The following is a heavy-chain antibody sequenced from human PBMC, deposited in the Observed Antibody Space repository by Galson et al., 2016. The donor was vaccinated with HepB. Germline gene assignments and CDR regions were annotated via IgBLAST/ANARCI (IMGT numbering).Heavy chain of an antibody. CDR2: ISRDGGRT. J-gene: IGHJ4*02. D-gene: IGHD4-17*01. Sequence: SLRLSCAASAFGFSSYAMAWVRQAPGKGLEWASGISRDGGRTYYADSVKGRFTIFRDNSKKTLYVQMNSLRAEDTAVYYCARDDFGDSIDYWGQGTLVTVSS. CDR1: AFGFSSYA. V-gene: IGHV3-23*01. CDR3: ARDDFGDSIDY.